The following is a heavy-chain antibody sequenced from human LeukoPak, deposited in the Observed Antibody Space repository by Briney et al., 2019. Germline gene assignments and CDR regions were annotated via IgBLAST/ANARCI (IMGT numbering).Heavy chain of an antibody. D-gene: IGHD5-18*01. Sequence: GGSLSLSCAASGFTFSGYSMKWVRQAPGKGLEWISYISNSITTKYYADSVKGRFTISRDNAKNALFLQMNSLRAEDTAVYYCARDGGTSYEIDYWGQGTLVTVSS. J-gene: IGHJ4*02. V-gene: IGHV3-48*01. CDR3: ARDGGTSYEIDY. CDR2: ISNSITTK. CDR1: GFTFSGYS.